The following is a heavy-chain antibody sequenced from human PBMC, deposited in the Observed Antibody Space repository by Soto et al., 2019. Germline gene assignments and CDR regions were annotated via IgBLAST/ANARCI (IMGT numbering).Heavy chain of an antibody. J-gene: IGHJ4*02. CDR1: GFTFSSYG. CDR2: ISYDGSNK. Sequence: GGSLRFSCAASGFTFSSYGMHWVRQAPGKGLEWVAVISYDGSNKYYADSVKGRFTISRDNSKNTLYLQMNSLRAEDTAVYYCAKGGYCSGGSCYFDYWGQGTLVTVSS. D-gene: IGHD2-15*01. CDR3: AKGGYCSGGSCYFDY. V-gene: IGHV3-30*18.